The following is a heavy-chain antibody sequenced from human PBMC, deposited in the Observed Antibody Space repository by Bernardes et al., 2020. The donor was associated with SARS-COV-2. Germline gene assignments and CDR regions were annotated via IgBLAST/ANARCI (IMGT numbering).Heavy chain of an antibody. CDR2: IYYSGSS. V-gene: IGHV4-61*01. D-gene: IGHD3-3*01. Sequence: SETLSLTCTVSGGSVSSINYYWSWIRQPPGKGLEWIGYIYYSGSSYYNPSLKGRVTISTDTSKNQFSLKLNSVTPADTAMYYCASLRFLEWSPADSWGQGALVIV. J-gene: IGHJ4*02. CDR1: GGSVSSINYY. CDR3: ASLRFLEWSPADS.